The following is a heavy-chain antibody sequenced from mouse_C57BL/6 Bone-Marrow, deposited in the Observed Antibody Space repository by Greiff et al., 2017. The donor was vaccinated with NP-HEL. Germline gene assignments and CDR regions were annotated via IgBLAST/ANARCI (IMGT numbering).Heavy chain of an antibody. CDR2: IRLKSDNYAT. CDR1: GFTFSNYW. V-gene: IGHV6-3*01. D-gene: IGHD1-1*01. CDR3: TAYYGRGFAY. J-gene: IGHJ3*01. Sequence: EVKLMESGGGLVQPGGSMKLSCVASGFTFSNYWMNWVRQSPEKGLEWVAQIRLKSDNYATHYAESVKGRFTISRDDSKSSVYLQMNNLRAEDTGIYYCTAYYGRGFAYWGQGTLVTVSA.